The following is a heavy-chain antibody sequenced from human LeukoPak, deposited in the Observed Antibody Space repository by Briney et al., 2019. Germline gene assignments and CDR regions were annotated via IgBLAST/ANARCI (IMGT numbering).Heavy chain of an antibody. CDR1: GFTFSNYG. V-gene: IGHV3-33*01. CDR3: ARDQLRGIAAARIWFDP. Sequence: PGGSLRLSCAASGFTFSNYGMHWVRQAPGKGLEWVAVIRYDGSNKYDADSVKGGFTISRDNSKSTLYLQMNSLRAEDTAVYYCARDQLRGIAAARIWFDPWGQGTLVTVSS. J-gene: IGHJ5*02. CDR2: IRYDGSNK. D-gene: IGHD6-13*01.